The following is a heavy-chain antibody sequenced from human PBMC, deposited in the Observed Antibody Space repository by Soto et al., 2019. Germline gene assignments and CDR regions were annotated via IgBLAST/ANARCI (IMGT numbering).Heavy chain of an antibody. CDR1: GYTFTSYD. J-gene: IGHJ4*02. D-gene: IGHD2-2*01. CDR3: ARGVVVVPAAQVLIDY. V-gene: IGHV1-8*01. Sequence: GASVKVSCKASGYTFTSYDINWVRQATGQGLEWMGWMNPNSGNTGYAQKFQGRVTMTRNTSISTAYMELSSLRSEDTAVYYCARGVVVVPAAQVLIDYWGQGTLVTVSS. CDR2: MNPNSGNT.